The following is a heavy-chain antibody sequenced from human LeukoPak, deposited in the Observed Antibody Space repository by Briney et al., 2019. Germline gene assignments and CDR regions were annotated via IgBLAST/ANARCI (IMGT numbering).Heavy chain of an antibody. J-gene: IGHJ4*02. V-gene: IGHV4-61*01. CDR1: GGSIGGSISSFY. Sequence: SETLSLTCTVSGGSIGGSISSFYWSWIRQPPGKGLEWIGYIYYSGSTNYNPSLKSRDTISVDTSKNQFSLKLSSVTAADTAVYYCARVRYSSGWYPFDYWGQGTLVTVSS. D-gene: IGHD6-19*01. CDR2: IYYSGST. CDR3: ARVRYSSGWYPFDY.